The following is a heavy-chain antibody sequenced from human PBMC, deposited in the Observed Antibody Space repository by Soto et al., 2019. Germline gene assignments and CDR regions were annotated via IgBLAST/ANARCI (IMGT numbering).Heavy chain of an antibody. V-gene: IGHV4-39*01. J-gene: IGHJ4*02. CDR3: ASRGTPIAAAGTDY. Sequence: SETLSLTCTVSGGSISSSSYYWGWIRQPPGKGLEWIGSIYYSGSTYYNPSLKSRVTISVDTSKNQFSLKLSSVTAADTAVYYCASRGTPIAAAGTDYWGQGTLVTVSS. CDR1: GGSISSSSYY. D-gene: IGHD6-13*01. CDR2: IYYSGST.